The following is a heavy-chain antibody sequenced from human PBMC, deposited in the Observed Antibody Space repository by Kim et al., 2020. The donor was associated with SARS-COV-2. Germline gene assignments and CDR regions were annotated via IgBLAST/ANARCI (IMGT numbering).Heavy chain of an antibody. Sequence: ASVKVSCKASGYTSTTYGINWVRQAPRQGLEWMGWISAYNGNSNYAQKFQGRGTMIRDTSTSTIYMELRSLRSDDTAVYYLASGYSNYGDFDYFGQGTLV. CDR1: GYTSTTYG. CDR3: ASGYSNYGDFDY. V-gene: IGHV1-18*04. CDR2: ISAYNGNS. J-gene: IGHJ4*02. D-gene: IGHD4-4*01.